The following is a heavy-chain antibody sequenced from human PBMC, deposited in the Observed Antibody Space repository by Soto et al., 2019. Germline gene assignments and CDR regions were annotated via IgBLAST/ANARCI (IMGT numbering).Heavy chain of an antibody. Sequence: QITLKESGPTLVKPTQTLTLTCTFSGFSLSTSGVGVGWIRQPPGKALEWLALIYWDDDKRYSPSLKSRVTITREPSKTQVVLTMTNMDPVDTATYYCAHWPPYYGGNSPFDYWGQETLVTVSS. CDR2: IYWDDDK. CDR3: AHWPPYYGGNSPFDY. J-gene: IGHJ4*02. CDR1: GFSLSTSGVG. D-gene: IGHD4-17*01. V-gene: IGHV2-5*02.